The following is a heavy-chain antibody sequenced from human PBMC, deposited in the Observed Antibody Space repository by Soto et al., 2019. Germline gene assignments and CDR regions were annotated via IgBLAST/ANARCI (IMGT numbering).Heavy chain of an antibody. J-gene: IGHJ4*02. CDR2: ILYDGSKK. CDR1: GFNFRSYG. D-gene: IGHD6-13*01. V-gene: IGHV3-33*08. CDR3: ARHNYASSWYGVDY. Sequence: QVPLVESGGGVVQPGRSLRLSCVASGFNFRSYGMYWVRQAPGKGLEWVASILYDGSKKDYADSVKGRITISRDDSKSTLYLQMNTLRAEDTAMYYCARHNYASSWYGVDYWGQGTLVTVSS.